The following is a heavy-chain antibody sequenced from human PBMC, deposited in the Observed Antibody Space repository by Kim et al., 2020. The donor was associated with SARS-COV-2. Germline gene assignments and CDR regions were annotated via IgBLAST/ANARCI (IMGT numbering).Heavy chain of an antibody. CDR3: ARGFMATGYGMDV. D-gene: IGHD5-12*01. Sequence: YHPALKSRVTISVDTSKNHFSRRLRCVTAADTAVYYCARGFMATGYGMDVWGQGTTVTVSS. V-gene: IGHV4-34*01. J-gene: IGHJ6*02.